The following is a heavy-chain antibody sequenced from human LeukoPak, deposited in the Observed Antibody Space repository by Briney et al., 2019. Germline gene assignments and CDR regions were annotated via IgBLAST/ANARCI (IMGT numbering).Heavy chain of an antibody. Sequence: ASVKVSCKASGYKFTGYYMHWVRQAPGQGLEWMGWINPNSGDSHHAQKFQGRVTMTRDTSISTAYMELSRLRSDDTAVYYCAREIGGILVFDYGGQGTLVTVSS. CDR2: INPNSGDS. D-gene: IGHD5-18*01. V-gene: IGHV1-2*02. CDR1: GYKFTGYY. J-gene: IGHJ4*02. CDR3: AREIGGILVFDY.